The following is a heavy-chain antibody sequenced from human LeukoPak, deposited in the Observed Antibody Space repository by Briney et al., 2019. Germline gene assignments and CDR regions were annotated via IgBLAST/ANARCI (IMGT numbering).Heavy chain of an antibody. CDR1: GSSISSGDYY. CDR2: IYYSGST. J-gene: IGHJ4*02. V-gene: IGHV4-30-4*01. Sequence: PSETLSLTCTASGSSISSGDYYWSWIRQPPGKGLEWIGYIYYSGSTYYNPSLKSRVTISVSTSKNHFSLRPTSVTAADTAVYYCARVVKDTRGDYPDYWGQGILVTVSS. CDR3: ARVVKDTRGDYPDY.